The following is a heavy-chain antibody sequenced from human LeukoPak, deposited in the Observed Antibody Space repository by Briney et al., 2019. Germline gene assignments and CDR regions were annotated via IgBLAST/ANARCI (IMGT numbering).Heavy chain of an antibody. CDR3: AKGGFVVVVAATY. CDR2: ISSSGGST. Sequence: GGSLRLSCAASGFTFSSYAMNWVRQAPGKGLEWVSGISSSGGSTYYADSVKGRFTISRDNSKNTLYLQMNSLRAEDTAVYYCAKGGFVVVVAATYWGQGTLVTVSS. J-gene: IGHJ4*02. V-gene: IGHV3-23*01. D-gene: IGHD2-15*01. CDR1: GFTFSSYA.